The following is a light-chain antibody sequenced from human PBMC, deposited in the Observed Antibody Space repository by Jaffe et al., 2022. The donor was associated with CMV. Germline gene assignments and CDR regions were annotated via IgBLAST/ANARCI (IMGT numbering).Light chain of an antibody. Sequence: SYELTQPSSVSVSPGQTARITCSGDVLAKKYARWFQQKPGQAPVLVIYKDSERPSGIPERFSGSSSGTTVTLTISGAQVEDEADYYCYSAADTSYVFGTGTKVTVL. J-gene: IGLJ1*01. CDR2: KDS. CDR3: YSAADTSYV. V-gene: IGLV3-27*01. CDR1: VLAKKY.